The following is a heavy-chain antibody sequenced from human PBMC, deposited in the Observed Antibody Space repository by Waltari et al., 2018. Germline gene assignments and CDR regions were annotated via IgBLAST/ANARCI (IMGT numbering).Heavy chain of an antibody. CDR1: AVTLSNDG. CDR2: IQYDASNK. Sequence: QVQLVESGGGVVQPGWSLRISCAAAAVTLSNDGIHWVRQAPGKGLECVAFIQYDASNKYYSDSVKGRITISRDNSKNTLYLQMISLRAEDTAVYYCATPNWNDAEFDYWGQGTLVTVSS. V-gene: IGHV3-30*02. D-gene: IGHD1-1*01. CDR3: ATPNWNDAEFDY. J-gene: IGHJ4*02.